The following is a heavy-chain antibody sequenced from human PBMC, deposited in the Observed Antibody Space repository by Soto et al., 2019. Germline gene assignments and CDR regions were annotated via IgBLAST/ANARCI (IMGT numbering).Heavy chain of an antibody. Sequence: QVQLQQWGAGLLKPSETLSLTCAVYGGSFSGYYWSWIRQPPGKGLEWIEEINHSGSTNYNPSLKSRVTISVDTSKNQFSLKLSSVTAADTAVYYCARGKEVAAAGNGVAGTGDVDYWGQGTLVTVSS. CDR2: INHSGST. CDR1: GGSFSGYY. V-gene: IGHV4-34*01. D-gene: IGHD6-13*01. J-gene: IGHJ4*02. CDR3: ARGKEVAAAGNGVAGTGDVDY.